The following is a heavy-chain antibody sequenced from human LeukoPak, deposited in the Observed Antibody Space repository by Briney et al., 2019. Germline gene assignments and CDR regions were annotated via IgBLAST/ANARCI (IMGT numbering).Heavy chain of an antibody. J-gene: IGHJ3*02. CDR1: GHTFTGYY. Sequence: ASVKVSCKASGHTFTGYYMHWVRQAPGQGLEWMGWINPNSGGTNYAQKFQGRVTMTRDTSISTAYMELSRLRSDDTAVYYCASYDILTGYYRSGVIDIWGQGTMVTVSS. CDR3: ASYDILTGYYRSGVIDI. V-gene: IGHV1-2*02. D-gene: IGHD3-9*01. CDR2: INPNSGGT.